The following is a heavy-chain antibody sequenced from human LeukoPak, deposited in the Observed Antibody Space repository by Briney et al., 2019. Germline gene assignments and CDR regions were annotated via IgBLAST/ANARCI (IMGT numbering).Heavy chain of an antibody. CDR2: INPNSGGT. CDR3: ASGDIVATILYYYYGMDV. V-gene: IGHV1-2*02. Sequence: GASVKVSCKAPGYTFTGYYMHWVRQAPGQGLEWMGWINPNSGGTNYAQKFQGRVTMTRDTSISTAYMELSRLRSDDTAVYYCASGDIVATILYYYYGMDVWGQGTTVTVSS. D-gene: IGHD5-12*01. CDR1: GYTFTGYY. J-gene: IGHJ6*02.